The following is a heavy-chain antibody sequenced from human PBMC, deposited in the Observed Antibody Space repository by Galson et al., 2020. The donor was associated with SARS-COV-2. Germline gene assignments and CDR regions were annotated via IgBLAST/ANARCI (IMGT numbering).Heavy chain of an antibody. J-gene: IGHJ5*02. CDR3: ARGPAGYSYWFDP. CDR2: IYSTWTT. D-gene: IGHD5-18*01. CDR1: TFSVNTYY. Sequence: GESLKISCAASTFSVNTYYMSWVRQGPGKGLEWVSVIYSTWTTYYAASVKGRFIISRDSSKNTLYLQLNSLRAEDTADYYCARGPAGYSYWFDPRGQGTLVTVAS. V-gene: IGHV3-66*01.